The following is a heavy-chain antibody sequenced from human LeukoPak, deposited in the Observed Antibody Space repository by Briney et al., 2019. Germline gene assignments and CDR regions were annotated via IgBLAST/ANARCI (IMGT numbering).Heavy chain of an antibody. J-gene: IGHJ3*02. V-gene: IGHV4-30-4*01. CDR2: IYYSGST. CDR1: GGSISSGDYY. CDR3: ARAGGYYDSSGYYRMIRAFDI. D-gene: IGHD3-22*01. Sequence: PSETLSLTCTVSGGSISSGDYYWSWIRQPPGKGLEWIGYIYYSGSTYYNPSLKSRVTISVDTSKNQFSLKLSSVTAADAAVYYCARAGGYYDSSGYYRMIRAFDIWGQGTMVTVSS.